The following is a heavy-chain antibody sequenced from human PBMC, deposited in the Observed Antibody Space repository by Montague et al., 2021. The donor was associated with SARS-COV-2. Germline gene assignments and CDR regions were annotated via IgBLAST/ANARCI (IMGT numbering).Heavy chain of an antibody. D-gene: IGHD1-26*01. CDR2: INHSGST. CDR3: ARFTSTGSGSYYSFDY. CDR1: GGSFSGYD. V-gene: IGHV4-34*01. Sequence: SETLSLTCAVYGGSFSGYDWSWIRQSPGKGLEWIGEINHSGSTNYNPSHKSRVTVSVDTSKNQFSLKLSSVTAADTAVYYCARFTSTGSGSYYSFDYWGQGTLVTVSS. J-gene: IGHJ4*02.